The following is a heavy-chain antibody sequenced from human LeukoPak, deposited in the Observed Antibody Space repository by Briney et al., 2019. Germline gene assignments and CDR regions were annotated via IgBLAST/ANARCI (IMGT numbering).Heavy chain of an antibody. CDR2: MNPNSGNT. J-gene: IGHJ5*02. CDR3: ASLFHRNYYGSGVPWFDP. CDR1: GYTFTSYD. Sequence: ASVKVSCKASGYTFTSYDINWVRQATGQGLEWMGWMNPNSGNTGYAQKFQGRVTMTRNTSISTAYMELSSLRSEDTAVYYCASLFHRNYYGSGVPWFDPWGQGTLVTVSS. D-gene: IGHD3-10*01. V-gene: IGHV1-8*01.